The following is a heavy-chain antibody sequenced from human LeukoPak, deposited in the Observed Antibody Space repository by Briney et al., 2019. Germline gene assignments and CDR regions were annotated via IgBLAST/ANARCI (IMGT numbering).Heavy chain of an antibody. CDR1: GFTFRSYA. D-gene: IGHD4-17*01. CDR3: AKTYGDYPEYFQN. Sequence: PGGSLRLSCAASGFTFRSYAMSWVRRAPGKGLDWVSTVSDSGGSTFYADSVKGRFTISRDNSRNTLYLQMYSLRAEDTAVYYCAKTYGDYPEYFQNWGQGTLVTVSS. V-gene: IGHV3-23*01. CDR2: VSDSGGST. J-gene: IGHJ1*01.